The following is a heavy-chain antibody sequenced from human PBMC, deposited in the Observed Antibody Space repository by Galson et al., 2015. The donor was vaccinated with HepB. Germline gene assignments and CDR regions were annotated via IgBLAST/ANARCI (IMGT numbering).Heavy chain of an antibody. Sequence: SVKVSCKAYGFVFTYYGFSWVRQAPGQGLEWMGWTSAHNGDTNYADNLQGRATLTTDTSTGTVYMELTNLGYDDTAIYYCARDKAGRGSYYSFDYWGQGTLLTVSS. CDR3: ARDKAGRGSYYSFDY. V-gene: IGHV1-18*04. D-gene: IGHD1-26*01. J-gene: IGHJ4*02. CDR1: GFVFTYYG. CDR2: TSAHNGDT.